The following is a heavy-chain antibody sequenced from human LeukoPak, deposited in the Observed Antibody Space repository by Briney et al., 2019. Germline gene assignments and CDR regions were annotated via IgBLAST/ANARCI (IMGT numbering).Heavy chain of an antibody. CDR2: IRYDGNNK. J-gene: IGHJ4*02. V-gene: IGHV3-30*02. CDR1: GFTFSSYG. CDR3: AKDRGSGWYYYFDY. D-gene: IGHD6-19*01. Sequence: GGSLRLSCAASGFTFSSYGTHWVRQAPGKGLEWVAFIRYDGNNKYYADSVKGRFTISRDNSKNTLYLQMNSLRAEDTAVYYCAKDRGSGWYYYFDYWGQGTLVTVSS.